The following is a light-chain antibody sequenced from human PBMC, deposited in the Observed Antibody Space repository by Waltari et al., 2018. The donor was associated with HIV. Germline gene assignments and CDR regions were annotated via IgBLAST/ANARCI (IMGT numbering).Light chain of an antibody. V-gene: IGLV1-40*01. Sequence: QSVLTQPPSVSGAPGQRVTISCTGSSSNIGAGYDVHWYQQLPGTAPKLLISGNSNRPSGVPDRFSGSKSGTSASLAITGLQAEDEADYYCQSYDSTGVFGGGTKLTVL. CDR3: QSYDSTGV. CDR1: SSNIGAGYD. J-gene: IGLJ3*02. CDR2: GNS.